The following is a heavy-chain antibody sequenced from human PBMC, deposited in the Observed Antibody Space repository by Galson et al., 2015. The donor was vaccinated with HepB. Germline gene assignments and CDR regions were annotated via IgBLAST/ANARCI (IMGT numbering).Heavy chain of an antibody. J-gene: IGHJ3*02. Sequence: SVKVSCKAAGYTFSDYGISWVRQAPGQGLEWMGRISGHNGNTNYAQKFKDRVKLFIDTSANTAYMELRSLASDDTAVYYCARDQAGRFLQWLIRDDDIFDIWGQGTMVTVSS. CDR3: ARDQAGRFLQWLIRDDDIFDI. CDR2: ISGHNGNT. V-gene: IGHV1-18*01. D-gene: IGHD3-3*01. CDR1: GYTFSDYG.